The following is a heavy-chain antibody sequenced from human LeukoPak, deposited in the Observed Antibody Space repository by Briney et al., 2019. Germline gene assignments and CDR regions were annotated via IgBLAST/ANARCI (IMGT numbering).Heavy chain of an antibody. J-gene: IGHJ6*02. CDR3: ARSTRGGYETPIYRMDV. CDR1: GGSFSGYY. CDR2: INHSGST. V-gene: IGHV4-34*01. D-gene: IGHD6-25*01. Sequence: SETLSLTCAVYGGSFSGYYWSWIRQPPGKGLEWIGEINHSGSTNYNPSLKSRVTISVDTSKNQFSLKLSSVTAADTAVYYCARSTRGGYETPIYRMDVWGQGTTVTVSS.